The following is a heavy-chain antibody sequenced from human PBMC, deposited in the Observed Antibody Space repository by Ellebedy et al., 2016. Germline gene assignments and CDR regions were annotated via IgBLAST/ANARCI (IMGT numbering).Heavy chain of an antibody. V-gene: IGHV3-30*18. CDR1: GIIFSDFG. CDR3: AKQLHDSSGYYYLGLDY. J-gene: IGHJ4*02. D-gene: IGHD3-22*01. CDR2: ISYGAANTI. Sequence: GESLKISCAASGIIFSDFGMHWVRQAPGKGLEWVAVISYGAANTIYYADSVKGRFTISRDNSKNTLYLQMNSLRAEDTAVYYCAKQLHDSSGYYYLGLDYWGQGTLVTVSS.